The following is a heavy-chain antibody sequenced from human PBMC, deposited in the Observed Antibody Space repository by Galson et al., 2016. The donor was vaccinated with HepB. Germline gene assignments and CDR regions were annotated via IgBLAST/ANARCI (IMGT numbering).Heavy chain of an antibody. D-gene: IGHD1-14*01. Sequence: PALVKPTQTLTLTCTFSGFSLTTSGMSVNWIRQFPGKALEWLALIDWDDDKFYSTSLRTRLTISKDTSKNQVVLTMTNMDPVDTATYYCARQGPRVTGNAFDIWGQGTMVTVSS. CDR1: GFSLTTSGMS. V-gene: IGHV2-70*01. J-gene: IGHJ3*02. CDR2: IDWDDDK. CDR3: ARQGPRVTGNAFDI.